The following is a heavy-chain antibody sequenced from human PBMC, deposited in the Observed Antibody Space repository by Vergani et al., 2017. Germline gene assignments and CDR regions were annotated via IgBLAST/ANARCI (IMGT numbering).Heavy chain of an antibody. Sequence: EVQLLESGGGLVQPGGSLRLSCAASGFTFSTYAMTWVRQAPGKGLEWGSTISSDGGSTYYADSVNGRFTISRDNSKNTLSLQMISLTAEDTAINYCAGPQGTSAYYYGGFDYWGQGILVTVSS. V-gene: IGHV3-23*01. CDR3: AGPQGTSAYYYGGFDY. CDR2: ISSDGGST. J-gene: IGHJ4*02. CDR1: GFTFSTYA. D-gene: IGHD3-22*01.